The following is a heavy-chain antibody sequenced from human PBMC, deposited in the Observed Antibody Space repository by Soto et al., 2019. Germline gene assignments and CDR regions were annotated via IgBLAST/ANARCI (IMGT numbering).Heavy chain of an antibody. V-gene: IGHV1-58*01. J-gene: IGHJ4*02. CDR2: IVVGSGTT. D-gene: IGHD5-12*01. CDR1: GLTFSSSA. Sequence: QVHLVQSGPEVRKPGTSVKVSCKASGLTFSSSAVQWVRQARGQRLEWMGWIVVGSGTTKYSQQFQERVTITRDLXTSTAYMELSSLRSEDTAVYYCATSPNRDAYNYGYWGQGPWSPSPQ. CDR3: ATSPNRDAYNYGY.